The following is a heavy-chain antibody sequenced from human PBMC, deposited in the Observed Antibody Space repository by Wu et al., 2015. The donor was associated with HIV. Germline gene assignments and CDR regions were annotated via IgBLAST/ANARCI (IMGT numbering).Heavy chain of an antibody. CDR1: GGTFSSYA. CDR3: ARARGAYYYDSSGYQRGFDY. D-gene: IGHD3-22*01. CDR2: IIAIFGTA. Sequence: QVQLVQSGAEVKKPGSSVKVSCKASGGTFSSYAISWVRQAPGQGLEWMGGIIAIFGTANYAQKFQGRVTITADESTSTAYMELSSLRSEDTAVYYCARARGAYYYDSSGYQRGFDYWGQGTLVTVSS. V-gene: IGHV1-69*12. J-gene: IGHJ4*02.